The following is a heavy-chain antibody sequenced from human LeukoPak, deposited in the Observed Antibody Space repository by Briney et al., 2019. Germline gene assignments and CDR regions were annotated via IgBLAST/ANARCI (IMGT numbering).Heavy chain of an antibody. D-gene: IGHD4-23*01. CDR3: ATYGGNYYYYGMDV. Sequence: PSETLSLTCNVSGASIFNYYWSWIRQPPGKGLEWIGEINHSGSTNYNPSLKSRVTISVDTSKNQFSLKLSSVTAADTAVYYCATYGGNYYYYGMDVWGQGTTVTVSS. J-gene: IGHJ6*02. CDR2: INHSGST. V-gene: IGHV4-34*01. CDR1: GASIFNYY.